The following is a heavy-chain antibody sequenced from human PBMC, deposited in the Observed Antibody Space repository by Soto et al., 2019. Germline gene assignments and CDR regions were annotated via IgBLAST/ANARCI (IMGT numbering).Heavy chain of an antibody. J-gene: IGHJ4*02. V-gene: IGHV4-34*01. D-gene: IGHD2-8*01. Sequence: PSETLSLTCAVYGGSFSGYYWSWIRQPPGKGLEWIGEINHSGSTNYNPSLKSRVTISVDTSKNQFSLKLSSVTAADTAVYYCAMVSLPFRGFINTRKQMFDYWGQGTPVTVSS. CDR1: GGSFSGYY. CDR2: INHSGST. CDR3: AMVSLPFRGFINTRKQMFDY.